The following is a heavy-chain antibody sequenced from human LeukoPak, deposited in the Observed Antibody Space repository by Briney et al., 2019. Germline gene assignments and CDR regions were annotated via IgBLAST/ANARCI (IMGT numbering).Heavy chain of an antibody. CDR3: ARVSSGYYSHFDY. Sequence: PGGSLRLSCAASGFTFSSYWMSWVRQAPGKGLEWVANIKQDGSEKYYVDSVKGRFTISRDNAKYSLYLQMNSLRAEDTAVYYCARVSSGYYSHFDYWGQGTLVTVSS. V-gene: IGHV3-7*01. J-gene: IGHJ4*02. CDR1: GFTFSSYW. CDR2: IKQDGSEK. D-gene: IGHD3-22*01.